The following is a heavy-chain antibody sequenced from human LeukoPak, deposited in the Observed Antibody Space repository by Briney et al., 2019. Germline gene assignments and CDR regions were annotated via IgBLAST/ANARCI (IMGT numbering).Heavy chain of an antibody. J-gene: IGHJ4*02. CDR1: GGSIRSADYY. CDR3: ARLSGYSSGHYYSDY. V-gene: IGHV4-30-4*01. D-gene: IGHD3-22*01. CDR2: IYYSGST. Sequence: SQTLSLTCTVSGGSIRSADYYWSWIRQPPGKGLEWIGYIYYSGSTNYNPSLKSRVTILSDMSKNQFSLKLSSVTAAGTAVYYCARLSGYSSGHYYSDYWGQGTLVTVSS.